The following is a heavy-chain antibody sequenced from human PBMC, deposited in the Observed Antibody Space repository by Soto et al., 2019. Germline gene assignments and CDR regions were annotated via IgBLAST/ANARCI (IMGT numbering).Heavy chain of an antibody. CDR2: IIPIFGTA. Sequence: QVQLVQSGAEVKKPGSSVKVSCKASGGTFSSYAISWVRQAPGQGLEWMGGIIPIFGTANYAQKFQGRVTITADESTSTAYVELSSLRSEDTAVYYCARGVLDWNYAPPNYGMDVWGQGTTVTVSS. CDR3: ARGVLDWNYAPPNYGMDV. V-gene: IGHV1-69*01. CDR1: GGTFSSYA. D-gene: IGHD1-7*01. J-gene: IGHJ6*01.